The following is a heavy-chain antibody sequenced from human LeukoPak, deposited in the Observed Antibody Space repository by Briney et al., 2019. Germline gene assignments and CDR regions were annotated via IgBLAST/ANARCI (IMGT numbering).Heavy chain of an antibody. D-gene: IGHD5-12*01. J-gene: IGHJ4*02. CDR1: GDSINSYY. Sequence: SETLSLTCTVSGDSINSYYWSWIRQPAGKGPEWIGRLYTNGSPNYNPPLKSRVTVSVDTSKNQFSLNLRSVTAADTAVYYCARDSGYDLTWGQGTLVTVSS. CDR3: ARDSGYDLT. V-gene: IGHV4-4*07. CDR2: LYTNGSP.